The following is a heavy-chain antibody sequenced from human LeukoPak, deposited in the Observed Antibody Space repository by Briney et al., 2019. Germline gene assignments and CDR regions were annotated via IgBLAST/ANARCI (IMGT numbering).Heavy chain of an antibody. D-gene: IGHD3-16*01. Sequence: GGSLRLSCAASGFTFSSYAMSWVRQAPGKGLEWVSSILGSGSGSTTYYEDSVKGRFTISRDNAKNSLYLQINSLRAEDTAVYYCARDFGYAVGGYDYWGQGTLVTVSS. CDR1: GFTFSSYA. J-gene: IGHJ4*02. CDR3: ARDFGYAVGGYDY. V-gene: IGHV3-23*01. CDR2: ILGSGSGSTT.